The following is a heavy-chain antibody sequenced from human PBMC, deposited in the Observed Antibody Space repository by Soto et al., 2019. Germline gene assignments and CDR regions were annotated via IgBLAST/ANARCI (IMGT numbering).Heavy chain of an antibody. V-gene: IGHV2-5*01. CDR1: GFSLSTSGVG. J-gene: IGHJ4*02. CDR2: IYWNDDK. D-gene: IGHD6-6*01. CDR3: AHSSPRSYSSSALGYFDY. Sequence: QITLKESGPTLVKPTQTLTLTCTFSGFSLSTSGVGVGWIRQPPGKALEWLALIYWNDDKRYSPSLKSRLTITKDTSKNQVVLTMTNMDPVDTATYYGAHSSPRSYSSSALGYFDYWGQGTLVTVSS.